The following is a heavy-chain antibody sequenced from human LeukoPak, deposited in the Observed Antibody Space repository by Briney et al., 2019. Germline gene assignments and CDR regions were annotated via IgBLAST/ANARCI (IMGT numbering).Heavy chain of an antibody. CDR2: ISGSGGST. D-gene: IGHD6-13*01. V-gene: IGHV3-23*01. J-gene: IGHJ4*02. CDR3: GLGYSSSWYLSWSIDY. Sequence: PGGSLRLSCAASGFTFSSYAMSWVRQAPGKGLEWVSAISGSGGSTYYADSVKGRFTISRDNSKNTLYLQMNSLRAEDTAVYYCGLGYSSSWYLSWSIDYWGQGTLVTVSS. CDR1: GFTFSSYA.